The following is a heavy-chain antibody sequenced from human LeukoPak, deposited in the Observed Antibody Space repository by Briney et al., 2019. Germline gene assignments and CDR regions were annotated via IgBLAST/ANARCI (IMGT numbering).Heavy chain of an antibody. CDR3: ARGTPYDSSGYYYEGTPFDI. D-gene: IGHD3-22*01. V-gene: IGHV3-33*01. CDR1: GFTFSSYG. CDR2: IWYDGSNK. Sequence: GGSLRLSCAASGFTFSSYGMHWVRQAPGKGLEWVAVIWYDGSNKYYADSVKGRFTISRDNSKNTLYLQMNSLRAEDTAVYYCARGTPYDSSGYYYEGTPFDIWGQGTMVTVSS. J-gene: IGHJ3*02.